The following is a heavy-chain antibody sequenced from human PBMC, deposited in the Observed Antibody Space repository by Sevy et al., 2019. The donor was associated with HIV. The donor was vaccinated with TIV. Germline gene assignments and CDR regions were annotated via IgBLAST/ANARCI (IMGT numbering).Heavy chain of an antibody. V-gene: IGHV3-21*01. Sequence: GGSLRLSCAASGFTFSSYNMNWVRQTPGKGLEWVSFISSGSGYIYYADSVKGRFTISRDKAKNSLYLQMNSLRAEETAMYYCTRDKTILEGRYGMDVWGQGTTATVSS. CDR3: TRDKTILEGRYGMDV. J-gene: IGHJ6*02. CDR2: ISSGSGYI. D-gene: IGHD3-3*01. CDR1: GFTFSSYN.